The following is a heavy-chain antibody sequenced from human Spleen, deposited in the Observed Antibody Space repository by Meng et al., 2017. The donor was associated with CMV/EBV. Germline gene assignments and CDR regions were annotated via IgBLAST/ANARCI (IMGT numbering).Heavy chain of an antibody. CDR3: ARVRRNGGLDY. CDR1: GFTFSSYW. Sequence: GESLKISCAASGFTFSSYWMSWVRQAPGKGLEWVANIKQDGSEKYYVDSVKGRFTISRDNAKNSLYLQMNSLRAEDTAVYYCARVRRNGGLDYWGQGTLVTVSS. J-gene: IGHJ4*02. V-gene: IGHV3-7*01. D-gene: IGHD2-15*01. CDR2: IKQDGSEK.